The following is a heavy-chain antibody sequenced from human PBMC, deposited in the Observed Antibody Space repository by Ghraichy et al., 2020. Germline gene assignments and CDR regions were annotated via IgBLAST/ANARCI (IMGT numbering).Heavy chain of an antibody. CDR3: ARQVMSSGWYLFDC. CDR1: GGSISSSSYY. J-gene: IGHJ4*02. D-gene: IGHD6-19*01. V-gene: IGHV4-39*01. CDR2: MYYSGST. Sequence: SQTLSLTCTVSGGSISSSSYYWGWIRQPPGKGLEWIGSMYYSGSTYYNPSLKSRVTISVDTSKNQFSLKLSSVTAADTAVYYCARQVMSSGWYLFDCWGQGTLVTVSS.